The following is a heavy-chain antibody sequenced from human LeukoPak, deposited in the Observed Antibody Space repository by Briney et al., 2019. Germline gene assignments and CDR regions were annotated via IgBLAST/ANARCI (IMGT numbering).Heavy chain of an antibody. Sequence: GGSLRLSCAASGFTLSSNVMIWVRQAPGKGLEWVSSISSSSSYIYYADSVKGRFTISRDNAKNSLYLQMNSLRAEDTAVCYCARDGTYYDSSGPKTVDAFDIWGQGTMVTVSS. CDR1: GFTLSSNV. CDR3: ARDGTYYDSSGPKTVDAFDI. V-gene: IGHV3-21*01. J-gene: IGHJ3*02. CDR2: ISSSSSYI. D-gene: IGHD3-22*01.